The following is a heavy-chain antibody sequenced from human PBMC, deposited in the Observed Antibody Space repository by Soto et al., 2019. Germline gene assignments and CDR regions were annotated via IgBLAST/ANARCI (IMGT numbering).Heavy chain of an antibody. Sequence: SETLSLTCTVSGATMSNYYGSLIRQTPGKGLEHICYVYYTATTNYNPSLKSRVTMSVDTSNNQFSLKLSSVTTADTAIYYCARSGNTFGADVGGRGMLVTVSS. V-gene: IGHV4-59*01. J-gene: IGHJ1*01. CDR1: GATMSNYY. D-gene: IGHD3-16*01. CDR2: VYYTATT. CDR3: ARSGNTFGADV.